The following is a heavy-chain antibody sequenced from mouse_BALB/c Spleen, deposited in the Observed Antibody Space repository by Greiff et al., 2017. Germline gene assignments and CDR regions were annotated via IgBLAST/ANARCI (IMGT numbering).Heavy chain of an antibody. D-gene: IGHD3-1*01. CDR2: ISSGGSYT. CDR1: GFTFSSYG. Sequence: EVKVVESGGDLVKPGGSLKLSCAASGFTFSSYGMSWVRQTPDKRLEWVATISSGGSYTYYPDSVKGRFTISRDNAKNTLYLQMSSLKSEDTAMYYCARPASSGFHLDYWGQGTTLTVSA. J-gene: IGHJ2*01. V-gene: IGHV5-6*01. CDR3: ARPASSGFHLDY.